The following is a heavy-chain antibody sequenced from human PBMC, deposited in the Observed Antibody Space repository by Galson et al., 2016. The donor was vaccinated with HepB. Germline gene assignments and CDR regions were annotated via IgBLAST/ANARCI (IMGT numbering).Heavy chain of an antibody. CDR3: ARSPNYFTLYGLDV. Sequence: ETLSLTCTVSGGSMTGHYWGWIRQPPGKGLEGIGYIYYSGSTNYSPSLQSRITMSVDTSKNQLSLEVRSVTAADTALYFCARSPNYFTLYGLDVWGQGTAVTVSS. V-gene: IGHV4-59*08. D-gene: IGHD2/OR15-2a*01. CDR1: GGSMTGHY. CDR2: IYYSGST. J-gene: IGHJ6*02.